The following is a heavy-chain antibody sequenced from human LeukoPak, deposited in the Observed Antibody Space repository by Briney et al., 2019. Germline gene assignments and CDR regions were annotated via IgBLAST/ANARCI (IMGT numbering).Heavy chain of an antibody. D-gene: IGHD1-1*01. J-gene: IGHJ4*02. CDR2: IQNSGST. Sequence: SETLSLTCTVSGGSISSGGYYWSWIRQHPGKGLEWIGYIQNSGSTNYNPSLKSRVTISIDTSKNQFSLKLNSVTAADTAVYYCARGQRGYPYWGQGTLVTVSS. CDR3: ARGQRGYPY. CDR1: GGSISSGGYY. V-gene: IGHV4-61*08.